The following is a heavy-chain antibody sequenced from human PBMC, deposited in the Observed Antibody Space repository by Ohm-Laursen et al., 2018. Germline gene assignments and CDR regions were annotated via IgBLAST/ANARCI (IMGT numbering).Heavy chain of an antibody. J-gene: IGHJ4*02. CDR3: TRDAYWGASDY. Sequence: SLRLSCAASGFTFSSYGMHWVRQAPGKGLEWVAAISTDGSNKNYAESLKGRFTISRDNSKNSLYLQMSSLRSEDTAVYYCTRDAYWGASDYWGQGTLVTVSS. CDR2: ISTDGSNK. D-gene: IGHD7-27*01. V-gene: IGHV3-30*03. CDR1: GFTFSSYG.